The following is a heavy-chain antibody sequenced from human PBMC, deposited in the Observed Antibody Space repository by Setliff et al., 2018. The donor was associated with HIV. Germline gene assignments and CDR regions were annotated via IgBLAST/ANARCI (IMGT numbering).Heavy chain of an antibody. D-gene: IGHD2-15*01. V-gene: IGHV4-34*01. CDR1: GGSLTDYD. J-gene: IGHJ5*01. CDR2: ISHSRRT. Sequence: SETLSLTCAVYGGSLTDYDWTWIRQTPAKGLEWIGEISHSRRTNYNPSLKTRLIISRDTSKNQFSLRLSSATVADTAIYYCARGFEGYCSGASCHWFDSWGQGTQVTVSS. CDR3: ARGFEGYCSGASCHWFDS.